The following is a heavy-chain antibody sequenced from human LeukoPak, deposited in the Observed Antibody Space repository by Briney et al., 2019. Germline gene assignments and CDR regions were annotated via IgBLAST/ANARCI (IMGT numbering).Heavy chain of an antibody. CDR2: MNPNSGNT. J-gene: IGHJ5*02. CDR3: ARAVYGSGSDFDP. V-gene: IGHV1-8*03. D-gene: IGHD3-10*01. Sequence: GSSAKVSCKASGGTFSSYDINWVRQATGQGLEWMGWMNPNSGNTGYAQKFQGRVTITRNTSISTAYMELSSLRSEDTAVYYCARAVYGSGSDFDPWGQGTLVTVSS. CDR1: GGTFSSYD.